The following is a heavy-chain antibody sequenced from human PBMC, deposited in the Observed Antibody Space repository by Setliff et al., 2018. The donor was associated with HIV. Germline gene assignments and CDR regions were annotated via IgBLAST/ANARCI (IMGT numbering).Heavy chain of an antibody. CDR1: GGSISNYY. J-gene: IGHJ6*03. D-gene: IGHD3-9*01. Sequence: SETLSLTCTVSGGSISNYYWSWIRQPPGKGLEWIGYIYTSGSTNYNPSLKSRVTISVDTSKNQFTLKLSSVTAADTAVYYCAREGGLRYFDWLLSPPYYYYYMDVWGKGTTVTVSS. CDR3: AREGGLRYFDWLLSPPYYYYYMDV. V-gene: IGHV4-59*01. CDR2: IYTSGST.